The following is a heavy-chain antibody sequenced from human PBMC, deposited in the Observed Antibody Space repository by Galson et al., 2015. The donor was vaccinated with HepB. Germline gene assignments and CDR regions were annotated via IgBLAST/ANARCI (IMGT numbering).Heavy chain of an antibody. CDR1: GYTFTSYA. J-gene: IGHJ5*02. CDR2: INAGNGNT. Sequence: SVKVSCKASGYTFTSYAMHWVRQAPGQRLEWMGWINAGNGNTKYSQKFQGRVTITRDTSASTAYMELSSLRSEDTAVYYCAREGYYYDSSGYFWWFDPWGQGTLVTVSS. CDR3: AREGYYYDSSGYFWWFDP. D-gene: IGHD3-22*01. V-gene: IGHV1-3*01.